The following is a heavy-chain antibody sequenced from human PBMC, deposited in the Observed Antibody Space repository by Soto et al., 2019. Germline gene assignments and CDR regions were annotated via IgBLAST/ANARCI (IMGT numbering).Heavy chain of an antibody. CDR2: IYPNTEAT. Sequence: ASVKVSCKASGYSFSGYYIQWVRQAPGQGPEWLGWIYPNTEATDSSKKFQGRVTMTSDMSTRTVYMELRDLRSDDTAVYYCVSLQTSGWPGVHWGQGTLVTVSS. D-gene: IGHD6-25*01. V-gene: IGHV1-2*02. CDR1: GYSFSGYY. J-gene: IGHJ4*02. CDR3: VSLQTSGWPGVH.